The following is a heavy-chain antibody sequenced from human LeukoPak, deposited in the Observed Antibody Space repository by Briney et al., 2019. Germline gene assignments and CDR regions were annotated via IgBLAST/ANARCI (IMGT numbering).Heavy chain of an antibody. CDR2: IYYSGST. CDR3: ARGPRLANAFDI. CDR1: GGSISTSSYY. D-gene: IGHD3-3*02. V-gene: IGHV4-39*01. Sequence: SETLSLTCTVSGGSISTSSYYWGWIRQPPGRGLEWIGSIYYSGSTYYKSSLKSRVTISVDTSKNQFSLKLSSVTAADTAIYYCARGPRLANAFDICGQGTMVTFSS. J-gene: IGHJ3*02.